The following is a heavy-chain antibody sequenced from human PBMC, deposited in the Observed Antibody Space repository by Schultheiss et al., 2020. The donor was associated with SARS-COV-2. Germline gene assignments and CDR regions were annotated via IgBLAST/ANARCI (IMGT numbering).Heavy chain of an antibody. D-gene: IGHD1-1*01. CDR2: INHSGST. CDR1: GGSFSGYY. V-gene: IGHV4-34*01. Sequence: SETLSLTCAVYGGSFSGYYWSWIRQPPGKGLEWIGEINHSGSTNYNPSLKSRVTISVDTSKNQFSLKLSSVTAADTAVYYCAREDNPHEYYYYYYMDVWGKGTPVTVSS. J-gene: IGHJ6*03. CDR3: AREDNPHEYYYYYYMDV.